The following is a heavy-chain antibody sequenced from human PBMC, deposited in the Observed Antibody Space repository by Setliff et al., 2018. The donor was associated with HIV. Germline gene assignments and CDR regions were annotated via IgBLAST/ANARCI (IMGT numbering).Heavy chain of an antibody. J-gene: IGHJ3*02. CDR1: GYSINSGYSINSDYY. CDR2: SSYRGRT. CDR3: ASSTSGVSGSCPAHAFDI. Sequence: SETLSLTCAVSGYSINSGYSINSDYYWGWIRQPPGKGLEWIGSSSYRGRTYYNPSLRGRVTISVDTSNNQFSLKLSSVTAADTAVYYCASSTSGVSGSCPAHAFDIWGQGTMVTVSS. V-gene: IGHV4-38-2*01. D-gene: IGHD3-10*01.